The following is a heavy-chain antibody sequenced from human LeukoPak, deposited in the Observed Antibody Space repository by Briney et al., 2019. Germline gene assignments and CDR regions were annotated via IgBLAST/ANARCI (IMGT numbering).Heavy chain of an antibody. D-gene: IGHD2-15*01. CDR2: ISSTSIYI. J-gene: IGHJ4*02. V-gene: IGHV3-21*01. CDR1: GFTFSSYT. CDR3: ARDLLGTDIVVVVAATPLYFDY. Sequence: GGSLRLSCAASGFTFSSYTINWVRQAPGKGLEWVSSISSTSIYIFYADSVRGRFTISRDNAKNSLYLQMNSLRAEDTAVYYCARDLLGTDIVVVVAATPLYFDYWGQGTLVTVSS.